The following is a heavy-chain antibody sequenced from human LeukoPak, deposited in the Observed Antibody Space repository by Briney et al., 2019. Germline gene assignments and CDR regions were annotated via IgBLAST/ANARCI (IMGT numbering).Heavy chain of an antibody. Sequence: ASVKVSCKASRYTFTSYYIHWVRQAPGQGLEWMGIINPSGGSTTYAQKFQGRVTMTRDTSTGTVYMELSSLRSEDTALYYCARSSDHWFDPWGQGTLVTVSS. CDR3: ARSSDHWFDP. CDR2: INPSGGST. J-gene: IGHJ5*02. CDR1: RYTFTSYY. V-gene: IGHV1-46*01.